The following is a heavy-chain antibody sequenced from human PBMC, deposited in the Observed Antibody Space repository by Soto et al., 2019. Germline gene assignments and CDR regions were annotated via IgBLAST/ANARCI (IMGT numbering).Heavy chain of an antibody. CDR1: GYSFTSYW. V-gene: IGHV5-51*01. J-gene: IGHJ4*02. D-gene: IGHD3-22*01. CDR2: IYPGDSDT. Sequence: GESLKISCKGSGYSFTSYWIGWVRQMPGKGLEWMGIIYPGDSDTRYSPSFQGQVTISADKSISTAYLQWSSLKASDTAMYYCARVKRDSSGYYLHLYYFDYWGQGTLVTVAS. CDR3: ARVKRDSSGYYLHLYYFDY.